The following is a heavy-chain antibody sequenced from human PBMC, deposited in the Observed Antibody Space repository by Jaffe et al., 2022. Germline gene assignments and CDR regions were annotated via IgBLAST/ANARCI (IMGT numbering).Heavy chain of an antibody. Sequence: QVQLQQWGAGLLKPSETLSLTCAVYGGSFSGYYWSWIRQPPGKGLEWIGEINHSGSTNYNPSLKSRVTISVDTSKNQFSLKLSSVTAADTAVYYCARGRNTIFGVVIIGLDYWGQGTLVTVSS. J-gene: IGHJ4*02. V-gene: IGHV4-34*01. CDR2: INHSGST. D-gene: IGHD3-3*01. CDR3: ARGRNTIFGVVIIGLDY. CDR1: GGSFSGYY.